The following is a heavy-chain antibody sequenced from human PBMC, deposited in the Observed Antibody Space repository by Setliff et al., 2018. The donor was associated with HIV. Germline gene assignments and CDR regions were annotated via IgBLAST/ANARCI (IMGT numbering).Heavy chain of an antibody. D-gene: IGHD5-12*01. J-gene: IGHJ4*02. CDR2: ISSSRNYR. CDR3: ARLPGTWLQSLWERAPYYFDY. V-gene: IGHV3-21*01. Sequence: KPGGSLRLSCVASGFTFGDYTMNWVRQAPGKGLEWVSCISSSRNYRHYADSVKGRFTISRDNAKNSLYLEMNSLRAEDTAVYYCARLPGTWLQSLWERAPYYFDYWGPGTLVTVSS. CDR1: GFTFGDYT.